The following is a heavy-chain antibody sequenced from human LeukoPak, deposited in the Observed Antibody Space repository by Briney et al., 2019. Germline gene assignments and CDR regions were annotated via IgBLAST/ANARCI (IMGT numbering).Heavy chain of an antibody. Sequence: PGGSLRLSCAASGFTFSNAWMSWIRQPPGKGLEWIGEINHSGSTNYNPSLKSRVTISVDTSKNQFSLKLSSVTAADTAVYYCARGGQQWLAGYWGQGTLVTVSS. CDR2: INHSGST. CDR3: ARGGQQWLAGY. V-gene: IGHV4-34*01. J-gene: IGHJ4*02. D-gene: IGHD6-19*01. CDR1: GFTFSNAW.